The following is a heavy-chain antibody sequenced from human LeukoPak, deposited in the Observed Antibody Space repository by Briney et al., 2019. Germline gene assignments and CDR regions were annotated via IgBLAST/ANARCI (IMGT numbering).Heavy chain of an antibody. CDR3: AKGPHLYSGYHPGS. J-gene: IGHJ5*02. V-gene: IGHV3-23*01. Sequence: TGGSLRLSCTASGFTFSSAAMTWVRQAPGKGLEWVSTVPGKDDTTYYADSVEGRLTISRDYSRNMVQLQIHSLTSEDTAIYYCAKGPHLYSGYHPGSWGQGTRVTVSS. D-gene: IGHD3-3*02. CDR2: VPGKDDTT. CDR1: GFTFSSAA.